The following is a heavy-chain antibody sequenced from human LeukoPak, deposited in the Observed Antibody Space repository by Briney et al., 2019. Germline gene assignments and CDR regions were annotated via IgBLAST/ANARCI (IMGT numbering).Heavy chain of an antibody. CDR3: ARGRYSYGFRYFDY. CDR1: GGSFSGYY. V-gene: IGHV4-34*01. D-gene: IGHD5-18*01. J-gene: IGHJ4*02. Sequence: SETLSLTCAVYGGSFSGYYWSWIRQPPGKGLEWIGEINHSGSTNYNPSLKSRVTISVDTSKNQFSLKLSSVTAADTAVYYCARGRYSYGFRYFDYWGQGTLVTVSS. CDR2: INHSGST.